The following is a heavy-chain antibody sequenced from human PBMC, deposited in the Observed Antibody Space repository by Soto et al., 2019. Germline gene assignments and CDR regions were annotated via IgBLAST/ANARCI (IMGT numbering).Heavy chain of an antibody. CDR2: IYSVGST. V-gene: IGHV3-53*01. Sequence: EVQLVESGGGLIQPGGSLRLSCAASGFTVTSNYMSWVRQAPGKGLEWVSVIYSVGSTYYADSVKGRFTISRDNSKSTLYLQMNSLRAEDTAVYYCARDRGYNYGYAFDYWGQGTLVTVSS. J-gene: IGHJ4*02. D-gene: IGHD5-18*01. CDR3: ARDRGYNYGYAFDY. CDR1: GFTVTSNY.